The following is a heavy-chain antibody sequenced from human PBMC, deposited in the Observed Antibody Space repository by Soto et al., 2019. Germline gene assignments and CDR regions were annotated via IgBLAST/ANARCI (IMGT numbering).Heavy chain of an antibody. Sequence: KTSETLSLTCTVSGGSISSGGYYWSWIRQHPGKGLEWIGHIYYSGSTYYNPSLKSRVTISVDTSKNQFSLKLSSVTAADTAVYYCARLSRAASHFDYWGQGTLVTVSS. CDR1: GGSISSGGYY. D-gene: IGHD2-15*01. J-gene: IGHJ4*02. V-gene: IGHV4-31*03. CDR3: ARLSRAASHFDY. CDR2: IYYSGST.